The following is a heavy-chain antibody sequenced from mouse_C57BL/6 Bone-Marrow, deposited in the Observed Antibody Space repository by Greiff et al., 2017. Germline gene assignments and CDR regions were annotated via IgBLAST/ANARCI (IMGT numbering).Heavy chain of an antibody. D-gene: IGHD1-1*01. CDR2: ISSGGDYI. CDR1: GFTFSSYA. CDR3: TRDPVTTGFAY. J-gene: IGHJ3*01. V-gene: IGHV5-9-1*02. Sequence: EVQGVESGEGLVKPGGSLKLSCAASGFTFSSYAMSWVRQTPEKRLEWVAYISSGGDYIYYADTVKGRFTISRDNARNTLYLQMSSLKSEDTAMYYCTRDPVTTGFAYWGQGTLVTVSA.